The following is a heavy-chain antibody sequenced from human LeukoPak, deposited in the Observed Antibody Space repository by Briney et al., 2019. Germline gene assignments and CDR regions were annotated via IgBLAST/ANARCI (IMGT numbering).Heavy chain of an antibody. V-gene: IGHV1-18*01. CDR3: ARDFELRFLEWLVDGMDV. Sequence: ASVKVSCKASGYTFTSYEINWVRQAPGQGLEWMGWISAYNGNTNYTQKLQGRVTMTTDTSTSTAYMELRSLRSDDTAVYYCARDFELRFLEWLVDGMDVWGQGTTVTVSS. J-gene: IGHJ6*02. D-gene: IGHD3-3*01. CDR2: ISAYNGNT. CDR1: GYTFTSYE.